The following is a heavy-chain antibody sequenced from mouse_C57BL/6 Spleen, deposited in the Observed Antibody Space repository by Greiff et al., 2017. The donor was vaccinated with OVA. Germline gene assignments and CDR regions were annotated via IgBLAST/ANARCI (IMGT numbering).Heavy chain of an antibody. CDR1: GFTFSSYA. CDR2: ISSGGDYI. CDR3: TRDSNYAYYAMDY. D-gene: IGHD2-5*01. J-gene: IGHJ4*01. V-gene: IGHV5-9-1*02. Sequence: DVHLVESGEGLVKPGGSLKLSCAASGFTFSSYAMSWVRQTPEKRLEWVAYISSGGDYIYYADTVKGRFTISRDNARNTLYLQMSSLKSEDTAMYYCTRDSNYAYYAMDYWGQGTSVTVSS.